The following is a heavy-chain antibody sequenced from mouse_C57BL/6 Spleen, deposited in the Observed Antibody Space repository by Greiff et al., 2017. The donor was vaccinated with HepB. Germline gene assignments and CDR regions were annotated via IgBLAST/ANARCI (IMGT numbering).Heavy chain of an antibody. Sequence: EVKLVESGGGLVKPGGSLKLSCAASGFTFSSYTMSWVRQTPEKRLEWVATISGGGGNTYYPDSVKGRFTISRDNAKNTLYLQMCSLRSEDTALYYCARQETGTGYFDVWGTGTTVTVSS. D-gene: IGHD4-1*01. CDR3: ARQETGTGYFDV. CDR2: ISGGGGNT. V-gene: IGHV5-9*01. CDR1: GFTFSSYT. J-gene: IGHJ1*03.